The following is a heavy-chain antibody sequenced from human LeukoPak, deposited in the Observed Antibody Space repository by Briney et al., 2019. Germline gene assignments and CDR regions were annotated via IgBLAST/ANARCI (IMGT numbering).Heavy chain of an antibody. Sequence: KTGGSLRLSCAASGFTFSSYSMNWVRQALGKGLEWVSSSSSSSSYIYYADSVKGRFTISRDNAKNSLYLQMNGLRAEDTAVYYCARTFASDYGDYWFDYWGQGTLVTVSS. CDR2: SSSSSSYI. J-gene: IGHJ4*02. CDR3: ARTFASDYGDYWFDY. CDR1: GFTFSSYS. V-gene: IGHV3-21*01. D-gene: IGHD4-17*01.